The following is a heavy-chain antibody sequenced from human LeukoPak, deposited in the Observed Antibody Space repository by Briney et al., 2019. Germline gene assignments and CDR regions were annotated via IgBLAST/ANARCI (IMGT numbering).Heavy chain of an antibody. J-gene: IGHJ4*02. CDR1: GFTFSSYA. D-gene: IGHD4-17*01. CDR3: ARGARSFTVTVYFDY. V-gene: IGHV3-23*01. Sequence: GGSLRLSCAASGFTFSSYAMSWARQAPGKGLEWVSAISGSGGSTYYADSVKGRFTISRDNSKNTLYLQMNSLRAEDTAVYYCARGARSFTVTVYFDYWGQGTLVTVSS. CDR2: ISGSGGST.